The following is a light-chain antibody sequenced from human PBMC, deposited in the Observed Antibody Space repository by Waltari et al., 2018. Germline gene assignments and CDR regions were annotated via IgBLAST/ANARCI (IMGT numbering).Light chain of an antibody. CDR3: ATWDNNLKDVV. Sequence: QSVLTQPPSVSAAPGQQVTISCSGNSSNLWNHYVSWYYQLPGAAPKLLIYDKNARPSGIPDRFSASKSGTSATLGITGLQTGDEADYYCATWDNNLKDVVFGGGTKLTVL. J-gene: IGLJ2*01. V-gene: IGLV1-51*01. CDR2: DKN. CDR1: SSNLWNHY.